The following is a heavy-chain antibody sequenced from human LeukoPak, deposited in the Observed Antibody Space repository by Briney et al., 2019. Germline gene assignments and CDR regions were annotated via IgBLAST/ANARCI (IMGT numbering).Heavy chain of an antibody. CDR3: AKGRDSGWYAWFDP. D-gene: IGHD6-19*01. CDR2: ITGSGAT. J-gene: IGHJ5*02. CDR1: GFTFSIFA. V-gene: IGHV3-23*01. Sequence: GGSLRLSCAASGFTFSIFAMSWVRQAPGQGLEWVSTITGSGATYYADSVKGRFTISRDNSKNMLYLQMNSLRAEDTALYFCAKGRDSGWYAWFDPWGQGTLVTVSS.